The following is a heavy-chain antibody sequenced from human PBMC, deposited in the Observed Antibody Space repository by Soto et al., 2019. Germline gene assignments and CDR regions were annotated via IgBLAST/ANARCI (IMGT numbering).Heavy chain of an antibody. J-gene: IGHJ6*02. CDR2: FDPEDGET. Sequence: GASVKVSCKVSGYTLTELSMHWVRQAPGKGLEWMGGFDPEDGETIYAQKFQGRVTMTEDTSTDTAYMELSSLRSEDTAVYYCATPYCSGGSCYFHYYYYGMDVWGQGTTVTVSS. CDR3: ATPYCSGGSCYFHYYYYGMDV. V-gene: IGHV1-24*01. CDR1: GYTLTELS. D-gene: IGHD2-15*01.